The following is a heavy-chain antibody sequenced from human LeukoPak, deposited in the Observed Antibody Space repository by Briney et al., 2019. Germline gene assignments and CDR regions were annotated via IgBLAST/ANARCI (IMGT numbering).Heavy chain of an antibody. D-gene: IGHD3-3*01. CDR1: GFRFTSYP. J-gene: IGHJ3*01. Sequence: GGSLRLSCVASGFRFTSYPMNWVRQAPGKGLEWVSYITNDGRTTYYEESVKGRFTVSRDNSQNSLYLYIDSLRVEDTAVYFCARERVTVSGVVIGAYDVCGQGTTVIVSS. CDR2: ITNDGRTT. V-gene: IGHV3-48*01. CDR3: ARERVTVSGVVIGAYDV.